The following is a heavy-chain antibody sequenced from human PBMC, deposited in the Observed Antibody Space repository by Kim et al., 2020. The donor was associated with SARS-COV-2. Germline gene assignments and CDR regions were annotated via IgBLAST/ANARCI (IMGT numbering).Heavy chain of an antibody. V-gene: IGHV1-46*01. CDR2: INPSGGST. D-gene: IGHD3-3*01. CDR3: ARAATNYDFWSGYYSGLDY. CDR1: GYTFTSYY. J-gene: IGHJ4*02. Sequence: ASVKVSCKASGYTFTSYYMHWVRQAPGQGLEWMGIINPSGGSTSYAQKFQGRVTMTRDTSTSTVYMELSSLRSEDTAVYYCARAATNYDFWSGYYSGLDYWGQGTLVTVSS.